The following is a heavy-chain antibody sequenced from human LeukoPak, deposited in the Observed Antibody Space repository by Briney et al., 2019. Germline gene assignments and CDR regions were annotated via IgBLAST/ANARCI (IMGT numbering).Heavy chain of an antibody. CDR2: ISHDGSNK. V-gene: IGHV3-30*18. D-gene: IGHD2-2*01. J-gene: IGHJ4*02. CDR3: AKDKAAWPSYALDY. Sequence: GRSLRLSCAASGFSFSYYGMHWVSQAPGKGLEWVAVISHDGSNKYYADSAKGRFTISRDNSKNTLYLQMNILRAEDTAVYYCAKDKAAWPSYALDYWGQGTLVTVSS. CDR1: GFSFSYYG.